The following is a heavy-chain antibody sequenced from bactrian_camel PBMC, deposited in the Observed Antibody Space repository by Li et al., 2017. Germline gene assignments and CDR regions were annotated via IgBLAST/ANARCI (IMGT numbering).Heavy chain of an antibody. Sequence: HVQLVESGGGSVQPGGSLRLSCAASGFTFSNSYMNWVRQAPGKGLEWVSTIYYDGTITYYTDSVKGRFTISRDNAKRMVYLQMNSLKSEDTATYICAAAHCPNYGHRLGPPEYKYGGQGTQVTVS. J-gene: IGHJ4*01. CDR2: IYYDGTIT. V-gene: IGHV3-2*01. CDR1: GFTFSNSY. CDR3: AAAHCPNYGHRLGPPEYKY. D-gene: IGHD3*01.